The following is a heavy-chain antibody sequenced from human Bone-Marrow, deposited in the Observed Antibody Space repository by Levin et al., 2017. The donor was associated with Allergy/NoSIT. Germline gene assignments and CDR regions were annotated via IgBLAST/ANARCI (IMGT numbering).Heavy chain of an antibody. Sequence: PSETLSLTCTVSGGSISSGGDYWSWIRQHPGKGLEYIGYIHHSGNTDYNPSLKSRVIISVDTSKNQFSLNLSSVTAADTAVYYCARDGGSTSYDAFGTWGRGTMVTVSS. D-gene: IGHD2-2*01. J-gene: IGHJ3*02. CDR3: ARDGGSTSYDAFGT. CDR2: IHHSGNT. V-gene: IGHV4-31*03. CDR1: GGSISSGGDY.